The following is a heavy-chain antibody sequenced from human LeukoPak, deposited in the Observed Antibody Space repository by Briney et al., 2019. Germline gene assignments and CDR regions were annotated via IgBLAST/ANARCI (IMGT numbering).Heavy chain of an antibody. Sequence: GGSLRPSCAASGFTFSGFAMSWVRQAPGKGLEWISSITGDGGSTFYADSVKGRFTISRDSSRNTLYLQMTSLRAEDTAVYYCARDRGTTIGELYYYYGMDVWGQGTTVTVSS. CDR3: ARDRGTTIGELYYYYGMDV. CDR2: ITGDGGST. CDR1: GFTFSGFA. J-gene: IGHJ6*02. V-gene: IGHV3-23*01. D-gene: IGHD1-1*01.